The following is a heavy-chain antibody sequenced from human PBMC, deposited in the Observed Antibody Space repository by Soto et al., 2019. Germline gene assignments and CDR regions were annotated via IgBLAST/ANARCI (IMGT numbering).Heavy chain of an antibody. J-gene: IGHJ4*02. CDR2: FSSGGGGT. Sequence: GGSLRLSCTASGFTFSNYAMSWVRQAPGKGLEWVSTFSSGGGGTYYADSVKGRFTISKDNSKNTLSLQMNSLRAEDTAVYYCTKANRYCSGANCFTFDDWGLGTLVTVSS. V-gene: IGHV3-23*01. D-gene: IGHD2-15*01. CDR1: GFTFSNYA. CDR3: TKANRYCSGANCFTFDD.